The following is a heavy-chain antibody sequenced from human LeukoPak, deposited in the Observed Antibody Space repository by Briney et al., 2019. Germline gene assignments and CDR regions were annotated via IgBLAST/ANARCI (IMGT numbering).Heavy chain of an antibody. CDR3: AKPYDYVWGTHHY. J-gene: IGHJ4*02. V-gene: IGHV3-33*06. CDR1: GFTFSTYG. D-gene: IGHD3-16*01. Sequence: PGGSLRLSCTASGFTFSTYGMHWVRQAPGKGLEWVAVIWFDGSNKYYADSVKGRFTISRDNSKNTLYLQMSSLRAEDTAAYYCAKPYDYVWGTHHYWGQGTLVTVSS. CDR2: IWFDGSNK.